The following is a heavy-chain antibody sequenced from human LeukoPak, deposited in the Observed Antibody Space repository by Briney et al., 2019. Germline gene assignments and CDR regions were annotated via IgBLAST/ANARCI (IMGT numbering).Heavy chain of an antibody. CDR1: GGSFSGYY. CDR3: ARGLGYGGPYYYMDV. D-gene: IGHD5-12*01. Sequence: PSETLSLTCAVYGGSFSGYYWSWIRQPPGKGLEWIGEINHSGSTNYNPSLKSRVTISVDTSKNQFSLKLSSVTAADTAVYYCARGLGYGGPYYYMDVWGKGTTVTVSS. J-gene: IGHJ6*03. CDR2: INHSGST. V-gene: IGHV4-34*01.